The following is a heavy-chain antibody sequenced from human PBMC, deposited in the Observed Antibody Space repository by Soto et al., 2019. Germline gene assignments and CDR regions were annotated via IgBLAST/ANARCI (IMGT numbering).Heavy chain of an antibody. V-gene: IGHV4-38-2*01. CDR3: TRRGSSGTPVDY. CDR2: IYHSGST. J-gene: IGHJ4*02. CDR1: DYSISSGYY. Sequence: SETLSLTCGVSDYSISSGYYWGCIRQPPGKGLEWIGNIYHSGSTHYNPALKSRVTISVDTSKNQFSLKLNSVTAADTAVYYCTRRGSSGTPVDYWGQGTLVTVSS. D-gene: IGHD1-26*01.